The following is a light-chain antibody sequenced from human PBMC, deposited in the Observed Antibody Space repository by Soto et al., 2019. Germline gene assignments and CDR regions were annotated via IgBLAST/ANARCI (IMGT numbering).Light chain of an antibody. CDR2: AAS. V-gene: IGKV3-15*01. CDR1: QSVSSN. Sequence: EIVLTQSPATLSVSPGERATLSCRASQSVSSNLAWYQQRPGQAPRLLIYAASTRATGIPARFSGSGSGTEFTLTISRLQSVDFAVYYCQQYNKWPLFAFGPGTRVDIK. J-gene: IGKJ3*01. CDR3: QQYNKWPLFA.